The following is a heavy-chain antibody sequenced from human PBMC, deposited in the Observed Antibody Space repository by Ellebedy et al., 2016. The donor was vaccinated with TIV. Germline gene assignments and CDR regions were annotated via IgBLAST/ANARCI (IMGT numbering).Heavy chain of an antibody. CDR2: IIPIFGTA. CDR1: RGTFSSYA. Sequence: SVKVSXKASRGTFSSYAISWVRQAPGQGLEWMGGIIPIFGTANYAQKFQGRVTITADESTSTAYMELSSLRSEDTAVYYCARDGGVRWTHNWFDPWGQGTLATVSS. CDR3: ARDGGVRWTHNWFDP. J-gene: IGHJ5*02. V-gene: IGHV1-69*13. D-gene: IGHD3-16*01.